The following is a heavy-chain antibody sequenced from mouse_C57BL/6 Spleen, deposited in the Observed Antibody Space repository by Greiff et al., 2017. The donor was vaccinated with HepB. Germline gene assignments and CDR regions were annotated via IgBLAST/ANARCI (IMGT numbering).Heavy chain of an antibody. Sequence: EVQGVESGGGLVKPGGSLKLSCAASGFTFSDYGMHWVRQAPEKGLEWVAYISSGSSTIYYADTVKGRFTISRDNAKNTLFLQMTSLRSEDTAMYYCARVGSSPYYYAMDYWGQGTSVTVSS. D-gene: IGHD1-1*01. CDR1: GFTFSDYG. V-gene: IGHV5-17*01. J-gene: IGHJ4*01. CDR3: ARVGSSPYYYAMDY. CDR2: ISSGSSTI.